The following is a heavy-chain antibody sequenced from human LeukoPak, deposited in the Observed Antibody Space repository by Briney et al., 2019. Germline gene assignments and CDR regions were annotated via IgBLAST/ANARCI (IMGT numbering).Heavy chain of an antibody. Sequence: GGSLRLSCAASGFTFSSYSMIWVRQAPGKGLEWVSSISSGSSNIYYADSVKGRFTISRDNAQNSLYLQMNSLRAEDTAVYYCAKGDVSVTREFDYWGQGTLVTVSS. CDR2: ISSGSSNI. D-gene: IGHD7-27*01. J-gene: IGHJ4*02. CDR1: GFTFSSYS. V-gene: IGHV3-21*01. CDR3: AKGDVSVTREFDY.